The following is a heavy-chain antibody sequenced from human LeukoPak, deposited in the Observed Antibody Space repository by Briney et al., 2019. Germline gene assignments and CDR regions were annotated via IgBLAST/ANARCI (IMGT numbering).Heavy chain of an antibody. V-gene: IGHV3-15*01. CDR1: GFTFSIAW. CDR3: AWHYFDY. J-gene: IGHJ4*02. Sequence: GGSLRLSCAASGFTFSIAWMSWVRQAPGKGLEWVGRIKSKSDGGTTDYAAPVKGRFTMSRDDSKNTLYLQMNSLETEDTAVYYCAWHYFDYWGQGTLVTVSA. CDR2: IKSKSDGGTT.